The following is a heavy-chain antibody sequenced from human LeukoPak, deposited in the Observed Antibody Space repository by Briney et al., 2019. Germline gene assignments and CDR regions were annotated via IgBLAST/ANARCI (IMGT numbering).Heavy chain of an antibody. Sequence: SETLSLTRTVSGGSISSSSYYWGWIRQPPGKGLEWIGSIYYSGSTYYNPSLKSRVTISVDTSKNQFSLKLSSVTAADTAVYYCARTGLWFGELLGFDYWGQGTLVTVSS. CDR1: GGSISSSSYY. J-gene: IGHJ4*02. D-gene: IGHD3-10*01. CDR2: IYYSGST. V-gene: IGHV4-39*01. CDR3: ARTGLWFGELLGFDY.